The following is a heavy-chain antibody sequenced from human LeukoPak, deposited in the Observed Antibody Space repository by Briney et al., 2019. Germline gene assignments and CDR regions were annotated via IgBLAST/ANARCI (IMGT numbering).Heavy chain of an antibody. V-gene: IGHV4-31*03. Sequence: PSETLSLTCTVSGGSISSGGYYWSWIRQHPGKGLEWFGYIYSSGSTYYNPSLKSRVTIPVDTSKNQFSLKLRSLTAADTAVYYRARGSYQLPLDYWGQGTLVTVPS. CDR3: ARGSYQLPLDY. CDR1: GGSISSGGYY. D-gene: IGHD2-2*01. CDR2: IYSSGST. J-gene: IGHJ4*02.